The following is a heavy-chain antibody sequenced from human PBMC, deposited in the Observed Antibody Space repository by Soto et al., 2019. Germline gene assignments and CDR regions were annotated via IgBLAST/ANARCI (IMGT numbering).Heavy chain of an antibody. CDR1: GFTFSSYW. D-gene: IGHD3-9*01. CDR3: ARERLSYFDWPLDY. J-gene: IGHJ4*02. CDR2: INSDGSST. Sequence: PGGSLRLSCATSGFTFSSYWMHWVRQAPGKGLVWVSRINSDGSSTSYADSVKGRLTISRDNAKNTLYLQMNSLRAEDTAVYYCARERLSYFDWPLDYWGQGTLVTVSS. V-gene: IGHV3-74*01.